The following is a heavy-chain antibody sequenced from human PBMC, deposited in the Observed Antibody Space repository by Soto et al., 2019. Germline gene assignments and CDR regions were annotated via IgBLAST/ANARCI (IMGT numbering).Heavy chain of an antibody. D-gene: IGHD3-10*01. V-gene: IGHV3-7*05. CDR2: MNQHGSEM. CDR1: GFTFNTSW. CDR3: GSWAGSSY. J-gene: IGHJ4*02. Sequence: EVQLVESGGGLVQPGGSLRLSCAASGFTFNTSWMSWVRRAPGKGLEWVAHMNQHGSEMYYVDSVKGRFTISGDDAKNSLYLQMNSLGAEDTAVYYCGSWAGSSYWGQGTLVTVSS.